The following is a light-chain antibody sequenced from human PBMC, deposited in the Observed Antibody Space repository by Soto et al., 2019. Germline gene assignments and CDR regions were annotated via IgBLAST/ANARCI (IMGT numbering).Light chain of an antibody. Sequence: DIMLTQSPGTLSLSPGERATLSCRASQTVRDGYLAWYQQKPGQAPRLFIYGASARATGIPDRFSGSGSGTDFTLTISGLEPEDFAVYYCQQYGVSMFTFGQGAKLEIK. J-gene: IGKJ2*01. CDR1: QTVRDGY. V-gene: IGKV3-20*01. CDR3: QQYGVSMFT. CDR2: GAS.